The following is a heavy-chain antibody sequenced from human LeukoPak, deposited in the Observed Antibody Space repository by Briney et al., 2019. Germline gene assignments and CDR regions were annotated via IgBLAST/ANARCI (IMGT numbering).Heavy chain of an antibody. V-gene: IGHV3-74*01. CDR2: INSDGSST. J-gene: IGHJ6*02. CDR3: ARVGDSSGYYGYYYYYYGMDV. D-gene: IGHD3-22*01. Sequence: GGSLRLSCAASGFTFSSYWMHWVRQAPGKGLVWVSRINSDGSSTNYADSVKGRFTISRDNAKNTQYLQMNSLRAEDTAVYYCARVGDSSGYYGYYYYYYGMDVWGQGTTVTVSS. CDR1: GFTFSSYW.